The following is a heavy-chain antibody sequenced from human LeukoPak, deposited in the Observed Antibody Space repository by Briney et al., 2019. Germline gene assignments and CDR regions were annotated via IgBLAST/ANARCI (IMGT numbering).Heavy chain of an antibody. J-gene: IGHJ4*02. CDR2: VYYSGTA. CDR1: GXSMRSYY. Sequence: SETLSLTWTVSGXSMRSYYWSWIRQPPGKGLELIAYVYYSGTANYNPSLESRVTILVDTSKNQFSLNLSSVTAADTAVYYCARTKSGWYYSDYWGQGTLVSVSS. D-gene: IGHD6-19*01. V-gene: IGHV4-59*08. CDR3: ARTKSGWYYSDY.